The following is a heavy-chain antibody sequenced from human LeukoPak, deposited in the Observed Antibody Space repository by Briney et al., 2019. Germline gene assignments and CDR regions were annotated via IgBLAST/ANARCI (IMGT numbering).Heavy chain of an antibody. CDR2: ISSSTSYI. CDR3: AKDRQAMMVRGAPWLDH. Sequence: GGSLRLSCAASGFTFRNYNMNWVRQAPGKGLEWVSSISSSTSYIYYADSVKGRFTISRDNAKNTLYLQMNSLRDEDTAVYYCAKDRQAMMVRGAPWLDHWGQGTLVTVSS. CDR1: GFTFRNYN. J-gene: IGHJ4*02. D-gene: IGHD3-10*01. V-gene: IGHV3-21*01.